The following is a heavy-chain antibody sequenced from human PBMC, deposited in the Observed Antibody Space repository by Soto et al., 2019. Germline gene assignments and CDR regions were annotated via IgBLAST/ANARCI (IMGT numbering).Heavy chain of an antibody. Sequence: EVQLVESGGGLVKPGGSLRLSCAASGFTFSSYNMNWVRQAPGKGLEWVSSISSSSSYIYYADSVKGRFTISRDNAKNSLNMQMNSLRAEDTPVYYCASTRRGGYNNYYDYYGMDVWGQGTTVTVSS. V-gene: IGHV3-21*01. CDR2: ISSSSSYI. D-gene: IGHD5-12*01. CDR3: ASTRRGGYNNYYDYYGMDV. CDR1: GFTFSSYN. J-gene: IGHJ6*02.